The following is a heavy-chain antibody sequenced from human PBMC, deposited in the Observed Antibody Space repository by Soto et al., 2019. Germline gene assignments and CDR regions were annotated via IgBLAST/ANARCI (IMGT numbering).Heavy chain of an antibody. CDR1: GGSVSSSSYY. CDR3: GRLEGLATIPDYFAY. J-gene: IGHJ4*02. Sequence: SETLSLTCTVPGGSVSSSSYYWGWVRQPPGKGLEWIGSVYYSGSTYYNPSLESRVTISVDKSKNQFSLKLMSLSAADTAVYYCGRLEGLATIPDYFAYWGQGALVTVSS. D-gene: IGHD3-9*01. CDR2: VYYSGST. V-gene: IGHV4-39*01.